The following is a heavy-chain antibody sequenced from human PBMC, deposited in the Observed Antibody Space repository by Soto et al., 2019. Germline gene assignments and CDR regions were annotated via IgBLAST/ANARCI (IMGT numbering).Heavy chain of an antibody. CDR3: ARVGGGYGPPDV. J-gene: IGHJ6*02. Sequence: QVQLVESGGGLVKPGGSLRLSCAASGFSFSDSYMSWVRQAPGKGLEWVAYISGSSGYTGYADSVKGRFTISRDNAKNPRYLQMTGWGAENRVVNSVARVGGGYGPPDVWGQGTTVTVSS. CDR2: ISGSSGYT. V-gene: IGHV3-11*05. D-gene: IGHD3-10*01. CDR1: GFSFSDSY.